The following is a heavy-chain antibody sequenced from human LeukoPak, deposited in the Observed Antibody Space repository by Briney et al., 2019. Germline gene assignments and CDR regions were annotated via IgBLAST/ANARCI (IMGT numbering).Heavy chain of an antibody. CDR3: ARRAGAYSHPYDY. V-gene: IGHV3-53*01. CDR2: IYSDNT. D-gene: IGHD2-15*01. J-gene: IGHJ4*02. Sequence: GGSLRLSCTVSGFTVSSNSMSWVRQAPGKGLEWVSFIYSDNTHYSDSVKGRFTISRDTSKNTLYLQMNSLRAEATAVYYCARRAGAYSHPYDYGGQGTLVTVSS. CDR1: GFTVSSNS.